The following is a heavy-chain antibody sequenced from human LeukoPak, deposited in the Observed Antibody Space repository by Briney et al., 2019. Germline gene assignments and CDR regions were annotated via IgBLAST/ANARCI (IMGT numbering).Heavy chain of an antibody. CDR2: ISYDGSNK. CDR1: GFTFSSYG. Sequence: GGSLRLSCAASGFTFSSYGMHWVRQAPGKGLEWVAVISYDGSNKYYADSVKGRFTISRDNSKNTLYLQMNSLRAEDTAVYYCAKDASDSSGYYPNYWGQGTLVTVSS. D-gene: IGHD3-22*01. J-gene: IGHJ4*02. CDR3: AKDASDSSGYYPNY. V-gene: IGHV3-30*18.